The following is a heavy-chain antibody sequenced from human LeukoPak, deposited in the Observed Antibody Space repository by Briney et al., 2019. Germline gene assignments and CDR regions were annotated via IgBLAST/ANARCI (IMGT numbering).Heavy chain of an antibody. Sequence: GGSLRLSCAASGFTFSSYSMNWVRQAPGKGLEWVSAITGSGGLTYYADSVKGRFTISRDNSKNTLYLQMNSLRAEDTAVYYCAKGVACSSTSCSAFDYWGQGTLVTVSS. CDR2: ITGSGGLT. CDR1: GFTFSSYS. CDR3: AKGVACSSTSCSAFDY. D-gene: IGHD2-2*01. V-gene: IGHV3-23*01. J-gene: IGHJ4*02.